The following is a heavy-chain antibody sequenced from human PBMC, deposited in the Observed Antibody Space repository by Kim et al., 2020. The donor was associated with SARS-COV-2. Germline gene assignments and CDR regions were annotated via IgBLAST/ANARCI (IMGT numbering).Heavy chain of an antibody. V-gene: IGHV1-69*13. CDR3: ARGLGTMIDSLSDAFDI. CDR2: IIPIFGTA. D-gene: IGHD3-22*01. J-gene: IGHJ3*02. CDR1: GGTFSSYA. Sequence: SVKVSCKASGGTFSSYAISWVRQAPGQGLEWMGGIIPIFGTANYAQKFQGRVTITADESTSTAYMELSSLRSEDTAVYYCARGLGTMIDSLSDAFDIWGQGTMVTVSS.